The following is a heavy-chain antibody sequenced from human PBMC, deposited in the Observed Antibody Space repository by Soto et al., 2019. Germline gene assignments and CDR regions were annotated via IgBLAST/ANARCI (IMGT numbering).Heavy chain of an antibody. D-gene: IGHD6-19*01. CDR2: LFHSGST. CDR3: ARAHVMVVAGSTFDY. CDR1: CGSIRSYY. Sequence: PSETLSLTCTVSCGSIRSYYWNWIRQTPGKGLEWIGYLFHSGSTDYNPSLKSRVTISVDTSNNQFSLNLRSGTAADTAVYYCARAHVMVVAGSTFDYWGHGTLVNVSS. J-gene: IGHJ4*01. V-gene: IGHV4-59*08.